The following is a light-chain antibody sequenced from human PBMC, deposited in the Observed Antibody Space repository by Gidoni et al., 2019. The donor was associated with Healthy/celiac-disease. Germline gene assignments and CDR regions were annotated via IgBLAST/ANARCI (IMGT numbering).Light chain of an antibody. J-gene: IGLJ3*02. CDR1: NIGSKS. CDR3: QVWDSSSDSWV. V-gene: IGLV3-21*02. Sequence: SSVLTQPPSVSVAPGQTARLTCGGNNIGSKSVHWYQQKPGQAPVLVVYDESDRPSGIPEGFSGSNSGNTATLTISRVEAGDEADYYCQVWDSSSDSWVFGGGTKLTVL. CDR2: DES.